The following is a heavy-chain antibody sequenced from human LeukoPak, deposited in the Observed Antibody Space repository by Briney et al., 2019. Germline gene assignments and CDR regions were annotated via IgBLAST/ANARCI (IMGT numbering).Heavy chain of an antibody. CDR3: AKGVSSVVYALNWFDP. J-gene: IGHJ5*02. CDR2: ISGGST. CDR1: GFTVSSNE. D-gene: IGHD2-8*02. V-gene: IGHV3-38-3*01. Sequence: GGSLRLSCAASGFTVSSNEMSWVRQAPGKGLEWVSSISGGSTYYADSRKGRFTISRDNSKNTLYLQMNSLRAEDTAVYYCAKGVSSVVYALNWFDPWGQGTLVTVSS.